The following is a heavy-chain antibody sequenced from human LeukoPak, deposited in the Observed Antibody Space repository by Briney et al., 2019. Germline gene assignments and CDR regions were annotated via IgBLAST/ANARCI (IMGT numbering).Heavy chain of an antibody. CDR1: GYTFTNYY. CDR3: ARRRILGSGYDAVDY. V-gene: IGHV1-2*02. Sequence: GASVKVSCKASGYTFTNYYIHWVRQAPGQGLEWMGWIIPNSGDTNYAQRFQGRVTMTRDTSITTAYMDLSRLISDDTAVYYCARRRILGSGYDAVDYWGQGTLVTVSS. CDR2: IIPNSGDT. J-gene: IGHJ4*02. D-gene: IGHD5-12*01.